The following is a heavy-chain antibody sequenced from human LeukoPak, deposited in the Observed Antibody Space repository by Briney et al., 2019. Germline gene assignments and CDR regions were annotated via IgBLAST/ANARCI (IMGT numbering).Heavy chain of an antibody. J-gene: IGHJ4*02. CDR1: GLIVSANY. D-gene: IGHD1-1*01. CDR3: ATGGTYYLDF. Sequence: GGSLRLPCAASGLIVSANYMIWVREAPGKGLERVSVFYRSGNTHYAESLQGRSTISRDESKNTLYLQLNSLRDDDTAIYYCATGGTYYLDFWGQGSLVTVSS. V-gene: IGHV3-53*01. CDR2: FYRSGNT.